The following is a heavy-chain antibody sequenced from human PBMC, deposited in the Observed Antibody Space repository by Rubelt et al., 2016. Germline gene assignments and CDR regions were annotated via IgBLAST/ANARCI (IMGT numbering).Heavy chain of an antibody. CDR2: IIPILGIA. D-gene: IGHD4-17*01. J-gene: IGHJ4*02. V-gene: IGHV1-69*02. CDR1: GYTFTGYY. Sequence: GAEVKKPGASVKVSCKASGYTFTGYYMHWVRQAPGQGLEWMGRIIPILGIANYAQKFQGRVTITADKSTSTAYMELSSLRSEDTAVYYCARSGTTVTAGDWGQGTLVTVSS. CDR3: ARSGTTVTAGD.